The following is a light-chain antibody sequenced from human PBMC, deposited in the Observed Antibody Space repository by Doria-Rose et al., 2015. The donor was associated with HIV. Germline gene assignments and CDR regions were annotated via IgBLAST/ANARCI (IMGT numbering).Light chain of an antibody. CDR2: DGS. Sequence: EIAMTQSPGTLSLSTGERATLSCRASQSFSSTYLAWYQQKPGQAPSLLIYDGSTSATGIPDRFSASRSGTDFTLTINVLEPEDFALYYCHQYGTSWTFGQGTKXEI. CDR1: QSFSSTY. V-gene: IGKV3-20*01. J-gene: IGKJ1*01. CDR3: HQYGTSWT.